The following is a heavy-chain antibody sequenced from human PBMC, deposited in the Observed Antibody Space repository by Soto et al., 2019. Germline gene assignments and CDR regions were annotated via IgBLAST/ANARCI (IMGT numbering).Heavy chain of an antibody. J-gene: IGHJ4*02. Sequence: SETLSLTCTVSGGSISSYYWRWIRQPPGKGLEWIGYIYYSGSTNYNPSLKSRVTISVDTSKNQFSLKLSSVTAADTAVYYCARQIGTYFFDYWGQGTLVTVS. CDR1: GGSISSYY. V-gene: IGHV4-59*08. CDR2: IYYSGST. D-gene: IGHD1-7*01. CDR3: ARQIGTYFFDY.